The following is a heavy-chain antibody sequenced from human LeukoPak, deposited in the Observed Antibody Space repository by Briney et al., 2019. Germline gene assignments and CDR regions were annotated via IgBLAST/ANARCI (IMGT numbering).Heavy chain of an antibody. CDR2: ISSSSSYI. V-gene: IGHV3-21*01. D-gene: IGHD3-22*01. CDR3: ARAWVGFMIVVAIDY. J-gene: IGHJ4*02. Sequence: GGSLRLSCAASGFTFSSYSMNWVRQAPGKGLEWVSSISSSSSYIYYADSVKGRFTNSRDNAKNSLYLQMNSLRAEDTAVYYCARAWVGFMIVVAIDYWGQGTLVTVSS. CDR1: GFTFSSYS.